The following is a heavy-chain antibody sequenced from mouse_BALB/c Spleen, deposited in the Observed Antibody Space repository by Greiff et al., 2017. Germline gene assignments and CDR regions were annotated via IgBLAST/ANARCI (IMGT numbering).Heavy chain of an antibody. J-gene: IGHJ2*01. Sequence: EVKLMESGGGLVQPGGSRKLSCAASGFTFSSFGMHWVRQAPEKGLEWVAYISSGSSTIYYADTVKGRFTISRDNPKNTLFLQMTSLRSEDTAMYYCARELHFDYWGQGTTLTVSS. CDR3: ARELHFDY. CDR1: GFTFSSFG. CDR2: ISSGSSTI. V-gene: IGHV5-17*02.